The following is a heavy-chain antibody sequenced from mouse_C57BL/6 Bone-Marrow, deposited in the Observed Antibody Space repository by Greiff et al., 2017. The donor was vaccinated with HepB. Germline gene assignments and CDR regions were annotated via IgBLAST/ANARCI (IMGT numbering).Heavy chain of an antibody. CDR1: GFSLTSYG. CDR2: IWGGGST. D-gene: IGHD4-1*01. V-gene: IGHV2-9*01. Sequence: VKLVESGPGLVAPSQSLSITCAVSGFSLTSYGVYWVRQPPGKGLEWLGVIWGGGSTNYNSALMSRRSISKDNSTSQVFLKMNSLQTDDTSMAYCATHNCANWYFDVWGTGTTVTVSS. J-gene: IGHJ1*03. CDR3: ATHNCANWYFDV.